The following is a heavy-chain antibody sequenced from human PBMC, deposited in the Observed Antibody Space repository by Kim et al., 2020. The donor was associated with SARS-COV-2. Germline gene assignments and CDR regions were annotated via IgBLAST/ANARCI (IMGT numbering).Heavy chain of an antibody. Sequence: TYYADSVKGRFTISRDNPKNTLYLQMNSLRAEDTAVYYCAGRAAASNHFDYWGQGTLVTVSS. V-gene: IGHV3-23*01. CDR3: AGRAAASNHFDY. J-gene: IGHJ4*02. D-gene: IGHD6-25*01. CDR2: T.